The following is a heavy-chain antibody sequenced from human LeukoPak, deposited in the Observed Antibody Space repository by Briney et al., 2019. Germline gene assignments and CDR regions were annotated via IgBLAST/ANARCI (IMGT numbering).Heavy chain of an antibody. Sequence: GGSLRLSFAASGFTFSSYSMNWVRQAPGKGLEWVSYISSSSSTIYYADSVKGRFTISRDNAKNSLYLQMNSLRAEDTAVYYCARALGYCSSTSCYPPDYWGQGTLVTVSS. D-gene: IGHD2-2*01. J-gene: IGHJ4*02. V-gene: IGHV3-48*01. CDR1: GFTFSSYS. CDR2: ISSSSSTI. CDR3: ARALGYCSSTSCYPPDY.